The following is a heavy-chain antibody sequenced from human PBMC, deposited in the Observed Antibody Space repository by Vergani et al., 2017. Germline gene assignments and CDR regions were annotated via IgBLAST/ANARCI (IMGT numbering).Heavy chain of an antibody. CDR2: INPNSGGT. D-gene: IGHD6-6*01. CDR1: GGTFSSYT. Sequence: QVQLVQSGAEVKKPGSSVKVSCKASGGTFSSYTISWVRQAPGQGLEWMGRINPNSGGTNYAQKFQGWVTMTRDTSISTAYMELSRLRSDDTAVYYCARDYSVNSSSAFDPWGQGTLVTVSS. J-gene: IGHJ5*02. V-gene: IGHV1-2*04. CDR3: ARDYSVNSSSAFDP.